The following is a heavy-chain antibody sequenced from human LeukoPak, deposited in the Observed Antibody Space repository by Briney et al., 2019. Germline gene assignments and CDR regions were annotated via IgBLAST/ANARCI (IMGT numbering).Heavy chain of an antibody. V-gene: IGHV3-74*01. CDR3: SRFRSGYYSDY. CDR2: SNSDGTYT. CDR1: GFTFSSYW. D-gene: IGHD3-22*01. J-gene: IGHJ4*02. Sequence: GGSLRLSCAASGFTFSSYWMHWVRQAPGKRLVWVSHSNSDGTYTTYADSVRGRFTISRDNAKNTLYLQMNSLRVEDTAVYYCSRFRSGYYSDYWGQGTLVTVSS.